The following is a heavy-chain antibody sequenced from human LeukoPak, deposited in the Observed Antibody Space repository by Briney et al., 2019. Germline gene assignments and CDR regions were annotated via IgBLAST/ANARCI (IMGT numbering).Heavy chain of an antibody. Sequence: GGSLRLSCAASGFTFSSYEMNWVRQAPGKGLEWVSGIGGSGVRTYYADSVKGRFTISRDNSRNTVYLQMKSLRDEDTAVYYCARDRLQLQSWGQGTLVTVSS. V-gene: IGHV3-23*01. CDR1: GFTFSSYE. CDR3: ARDRLQLQS. CDR2: IGGSGVRT. D-gene: IGHD1-1*01. J-gene: IGHJ5*02.